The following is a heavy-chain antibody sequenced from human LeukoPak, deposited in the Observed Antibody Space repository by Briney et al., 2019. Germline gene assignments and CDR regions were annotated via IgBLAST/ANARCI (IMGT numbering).Heavy chain of an antibody. CDR1: GFTFSSYW. CDR3: ARDEYYYDSSGYFPDY. D-gene: IGHD3-22*01. Sequence: PGGSLRLSCAASGFTFSSYWMPWVRHAPGKGLVWVSRINSDGSSTSYADSVKGRFTISRDNAKNTLYLQMNSLRAEDTAVYYCARDEYYYDSSGYFPDYWGQGTLVTVSS. CDR2: INSDGSST. V-gene: IGHV3-74*01. J-gene: IGHJ4*02.